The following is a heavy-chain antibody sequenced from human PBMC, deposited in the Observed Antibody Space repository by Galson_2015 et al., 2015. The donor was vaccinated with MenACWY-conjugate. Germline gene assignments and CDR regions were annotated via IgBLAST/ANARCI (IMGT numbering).Heavy chain of an antibody. J-gene: IGHJ5*02. CDR1: GFTFSSYW. Sequence: SLRLSCAASGFTFSSYWMHWVRQGPGKGLVWVSRINSDGSSTNYADSVKGRFTISRDNAKNTLYLQMNSLRADDTAVYYCARGGQGLEAAEDNWFVPSCHGTLVPVAS. V-gene: IGHV3-74*01. D-gene: IGHD6-13*01. CDR2: INSDGSST. CDR3: ARGGQGLEAAEDNWFVP.